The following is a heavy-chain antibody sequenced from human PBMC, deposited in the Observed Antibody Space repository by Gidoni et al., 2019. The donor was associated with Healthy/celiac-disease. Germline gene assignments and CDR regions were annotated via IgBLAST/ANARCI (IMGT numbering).Heavy chain of an antibody. CDR1: GFTFGDYA. Sequence: EVQLVESGGGLVQPGRSLRLSCTASGFTFGDYAMSWVRQAPGKGLEWVGFIRSKAYGGTTEYAASVKGRFTISRDDSKSIAYLQMNSLKTEDTAVYYCTRGSYDILTGYRLDYWGQGTLVTVSS. D-gene: IGHD3-9*01. CDR3: TRGSYDILTGYRLDY. CDR2: IRSKAYGGTT. J-gene: IGHJ4*02. V-gene: IGHV3-49*04.